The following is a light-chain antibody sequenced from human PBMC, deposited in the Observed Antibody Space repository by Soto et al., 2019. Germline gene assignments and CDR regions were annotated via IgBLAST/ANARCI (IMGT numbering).Light chain of an antibody. CDR1: QGIGKD. J-gene: IGKJ1*01. CDR3: LQHNNYPRV. CDR2: AAS. Sequence: IQMTPSPSSLSASIRDKVTNTCPASQGIGKDLGWYQQKPGEAPRRLIYAASSLQSGVPSRFSGSGSGTEFTLTINSLQTDDFATYYCLQHNNYPRVFGQGTKVDIK. V-gene: IGKV1-17*01.